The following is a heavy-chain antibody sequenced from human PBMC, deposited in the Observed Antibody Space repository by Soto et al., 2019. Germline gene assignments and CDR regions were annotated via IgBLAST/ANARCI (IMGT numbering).Heavy chain of an antibody. CDR3: ARISRLETAYNTYYHSLDV. CDR2: IYYSGSS. D-gene: IGHD1-20*01. V-gene: IGHV4-61*08. J-gene: IGHJ6*02. Sequence: PXETLSLTCTVSGASFSTDGYYWSWIRQPPGRTLEWIGYIYYSGSSGYNPSLKSRVTASVDTSKNQFSLILSSVTAADTAVYFCARISRLETAYNTYYHSLDVWGQGTTVTVSS. CDR1: GASFSTDGYY.